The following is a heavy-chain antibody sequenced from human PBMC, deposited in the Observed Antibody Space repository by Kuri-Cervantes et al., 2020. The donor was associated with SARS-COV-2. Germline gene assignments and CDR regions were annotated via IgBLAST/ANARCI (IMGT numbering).Heavy chain of an antibody. J-gene: IGHJ6*02. D-gene: IGHD3-3*01. CDR2: INVNDGDT. CDR3: ARETHLFFDV. CDR1: GYSFTAYS. Sequence: ASVKVSCKASGYSFTAYSYAWVRQAPGQGPEWIGWINVNDGDTSYARKVQGRVTMTTDASTTTVYMDLRSLRSDDTAVYYCARETHLFFDVWGQGTTVTVSS. V-gene: IGHV1-18*01.